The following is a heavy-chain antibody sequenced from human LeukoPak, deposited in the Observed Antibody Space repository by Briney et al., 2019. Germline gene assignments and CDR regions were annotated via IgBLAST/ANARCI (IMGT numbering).Heavy chain of an antibody. Sequence: SETLSLTCTVSGDSVSSGSYDWGWIRQPPGKGLEWIEYIYYSGSTNYNPSLKSRVTISVDTSKNQFSLKLSSVTAADTAVYYCAREGAFDIWGQGTMVTVSS. CDR2: IYYSGST. CDR1: GDSVSSGSYD. V-gene: IGHV4-61*01. J-gene: IGHJ3*02. CDR3: AREGAFDI.